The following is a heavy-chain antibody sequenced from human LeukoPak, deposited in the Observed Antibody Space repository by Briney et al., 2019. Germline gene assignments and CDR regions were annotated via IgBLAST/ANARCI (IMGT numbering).Heavy chain of an antibody. CDR2: INIGGTNT. CDR3: ATDGAGFDT. CDR1: GFTFSDYY. Sequence: SGGSLRLSCAASGFTFSDYYMSWIRQAPGKGVEWLSYINIGGTNTHYADSVKGRFTISRDNAKKSLYLEMNNLRAEDTAVYYCATDGAGFDTWGQGVLVTVSS. J-gene: IGHJ5*02. V-gene: IGHV3-11*01.